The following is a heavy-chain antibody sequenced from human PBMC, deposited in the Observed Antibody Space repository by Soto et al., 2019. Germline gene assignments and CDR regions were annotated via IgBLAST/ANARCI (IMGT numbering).Heavy chain of an antibody. J-gene: IGHJ3*02. D-gene: IGHD2-21*02. V-gene: IGHV4-39*01. Sequence: SETLSLTSTVSGRAISSSDHYWVWIRQSPGQGLQWLGTTYYSGRIDYNPSLKSRVTISVDTSKNQLSLRLASMTAADTATYRCATGPGGDDNVVAVAAPGMYDYFNIWGQGTRLTVSS. CDR3: ATGPGGDDNVVAVAAPGMYDYFNI. CDR1: GRAISSSDHY. CDR2: TYYSGRI.